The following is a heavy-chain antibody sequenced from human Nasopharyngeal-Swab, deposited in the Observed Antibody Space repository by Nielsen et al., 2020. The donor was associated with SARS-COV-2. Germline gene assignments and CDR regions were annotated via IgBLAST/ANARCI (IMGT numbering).Heavy chain of an antibody. CDR2: INPSGGST. D-gene: IGHD3-22*01. V-gene: IGHV1-46*01. Sequence: ASVKVSCKASGYTFTSYYMHWVRQAPGQGLEWMGIINPSGGSTSYAQKFQGRVTMTRDTSTSTVYMELSSLRSEDTAVYYCARELVVVIKNDYYYYGMDVWGQGTTVTVSS. CDR3: ARELVVVIKNDYYYYGMDV. CDR1: GYTFTSYY. J-gene: IGHJ6*02.